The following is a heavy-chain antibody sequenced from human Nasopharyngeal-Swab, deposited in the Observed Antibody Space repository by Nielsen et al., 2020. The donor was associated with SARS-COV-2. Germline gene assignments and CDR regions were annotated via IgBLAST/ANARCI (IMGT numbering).Heavy chain of an antibody. D-gene: IGHD6-19*01. J-gene: IGHJ6*04. CDR3: ARGPKKNSSDRYYYGMDV. Sequence: GGSLRLSCAASGFTFSSYGMHWVRQAPGKGLEWVAVIWYDGSNKYYADSVKGRFTISRDNSKNTLYLQMNSLRAEDTAVYYCARGPKKNSSDRYYYGMDVWGKGTTVTVSS. CDR1: GFTFSSYG. V-gene: IGHV3-33*01. CDR2: IWYDGSNK.